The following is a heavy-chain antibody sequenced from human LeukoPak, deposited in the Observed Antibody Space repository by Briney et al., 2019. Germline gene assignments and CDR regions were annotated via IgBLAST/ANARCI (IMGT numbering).Heavy chain of an antibody. J-gene: IGHJ4*02. CDR2: LHSSGET. CDR3: ATMFGESSDFDH. CDR1: GGSISAYY. V-gene: IGHV4-4*07. D-gene: IGHD3-10*02. Sequence: ASETLSLTCVVSGGSISAYYWNWIRQPAGKGLEWIGRLHSSGETTSNPSLMRRATISLDTSRKHFSLNLTSVTAADTAIYYCATMFGESSDFDHWGQGTLVTVSS.